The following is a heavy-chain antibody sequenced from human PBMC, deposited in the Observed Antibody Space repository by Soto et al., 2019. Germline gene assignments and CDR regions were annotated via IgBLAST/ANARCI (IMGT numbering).Heavy chain of an antibody. CDR1: GFFISSGNY. V-gene: IGHV4-38-2*01. CDR3: AIARWYDDFDV. D-gene: IGHD2-15*01. CDR2: IFHGGNT. J-gene: IGHJ3*01. Sequence: SETLSLTCAVSGFFISSGNYWGWIRKPPGKGLEWIGSIFHGGNTYYNPSLKSRVTISVDMSKNQFSLKLNSVTAADTAVYYCAIARWYDDFDVWGQGTVFTVSS.